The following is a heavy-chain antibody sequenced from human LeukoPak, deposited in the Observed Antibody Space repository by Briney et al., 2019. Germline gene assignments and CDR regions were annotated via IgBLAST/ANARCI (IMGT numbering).Heavy chain of an antibody. D-gene: IGHD3-10*01. V-gene: IGHV3-7*04. CDR1: GFTFSSYW. Sequence: GGSLRLSCAASGFTFSSYWMNWVRQAPGKGLEWVANIKQDGSEQHHVDSVKGRFAISRDNAKDSLYLQTSSLRDEDTAVYYCAREGYGSHALDIWGQGTMVTVSS. CDR2: IKQDGSEQ. J-gene: IGHJ3*02. CDR3: AREGYGSHALDI.